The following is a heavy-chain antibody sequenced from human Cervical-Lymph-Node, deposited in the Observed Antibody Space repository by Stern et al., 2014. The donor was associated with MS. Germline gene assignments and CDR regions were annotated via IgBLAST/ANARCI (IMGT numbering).Heavy chain of an antibody. CDR1: GFTLSGYN. J-gene: IGHJ4*02. D-gene: IGHD5-12*01. CDR3: ATDRDRRFDYSD. CDR2: ITVGSGDI. V-gene: IGHV3-48*02. Sequence: EDQLVESGGGLVQPGGSLRLSCVASGFTLSGYNMNWVRQAPGKGLEWVSYITVGSGDIYYADSVKGRFTISRDDAKNSLYLQMDSLRDEDTALYYCATDRDRRFDYSDWGQGTLVTVSS.